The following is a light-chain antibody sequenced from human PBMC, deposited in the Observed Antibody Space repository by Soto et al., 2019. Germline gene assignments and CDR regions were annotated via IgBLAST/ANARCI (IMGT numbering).Light chain of an antibody. CDR3: QQYNNWPPWT. CDR1: QSVSSN. CDR2: GAS. Sequence: EIVMTQSPATLSVSPGDRATLACRASQSVSSNLAWYQQKPGQAPRLLIYGASTRATGIPARFSGSGSGTEFTLTISSMQYEDVAVYYCQQYNNWPPWTFGQGTKVEIK. V-gene: IGKV3-15*01. J-gene: IGKJ1*01.